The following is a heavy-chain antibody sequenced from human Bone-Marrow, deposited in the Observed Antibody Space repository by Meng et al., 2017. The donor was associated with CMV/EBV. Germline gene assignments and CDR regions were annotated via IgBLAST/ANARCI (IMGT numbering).Heavy chain of an antibody. CDR3: ASTYGDYEGGSYYYYGMDV. V-gene: IGHV3-74*01. CDR1: GTTISDYY. D-gene: IGHD4-17*01. Sequence: GASLKISCASSGTTISDYYMNWVRQAPGKGLVWVSRINSDGSSTSYADSVKGRFTISRNNAKNTLYLQMNSLRAEDTAVYYCASTYGDYEGGSYYYYGMDVWGQGTTVTVSS. J-gene: IGHJ6*02. CDR2: INSDGSST.